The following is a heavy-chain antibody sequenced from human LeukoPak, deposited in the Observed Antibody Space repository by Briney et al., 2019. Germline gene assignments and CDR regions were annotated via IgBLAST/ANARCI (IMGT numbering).Heavy chain of an antibody. Sequence: SETLSLTCTVSGGSISSHYWSWIRQPPGKGLEWIGYIYYSGSTNYNPSLKSRVTISVDTSKNQFSLKLSSVTAADTAVYYCARHRYCSSTSCRTYWYFDLWGRGTLVTVSS. D-gene: IGHD2-2*01. J-gene: IGHJ2*01. V-gene: IGHV4-59*08. CDR3: ARHRYCSSTSCRTYWYFDL. CDR2: IYYSGST. CDR1: GGSISSHY.